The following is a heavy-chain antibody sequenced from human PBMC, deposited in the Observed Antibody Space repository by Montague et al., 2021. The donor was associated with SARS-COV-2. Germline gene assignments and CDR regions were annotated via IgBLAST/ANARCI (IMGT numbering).Heavy chain of an antibody. CDR1: GGSISSSSYY. Sequence: SETLSLTCTVSGGSISSSSYYWGWIRQPPGKGLEWIGSIYYSGSTYYNPSLKSRVTISVDTSKNQFSLKLSSVTAADTAVYYCARFLTLFYYDSKAAPATPDAFDIWGQGTMVTVSS. CDR2: IYYSGST. J-gene: IGHJ3*02. D-gene: IGHD3-22*01. CDR3: ARFLTLFYYDSKAAPATPDAFDI. V-gene: IGHV4-39*01.